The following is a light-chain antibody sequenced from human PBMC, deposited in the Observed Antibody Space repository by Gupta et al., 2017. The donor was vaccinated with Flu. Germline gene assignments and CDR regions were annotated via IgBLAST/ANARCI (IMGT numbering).Light chain of an antibody. V-gene: IGLV3-1*01. CDR2: EDT. Sequence: SYELTQPPSVSVSPGQTASITCSGDKLGDKYACWYQQKPGQSPVLVIHEDTKRPSGIPERFSGSNSGNTATLTISGAQAMDEADYYCQAWDSTTFWVFGGGTKLTGL. CDR1: KLGDKY. CDR3: QAWDSTTFWV. J-gene: IGLJ3*02.